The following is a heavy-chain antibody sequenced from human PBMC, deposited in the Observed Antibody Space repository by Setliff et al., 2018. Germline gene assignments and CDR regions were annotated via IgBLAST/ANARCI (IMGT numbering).Heavy chain of an antibody. V-gene: IGHV3-49*04. J-gene: IGHJ4*02. CDR1: GFTFNNYY. Sequence: GVLRLSCATSGFTFNNYYMSWVRQAPGKGLEWVGFIRSKAYGGTTEYAASVKGRFTISRDDSKSIAYLQMNSLKTEDTAVYYCTRGPGDYYGSGSYFFLRYFDYWGQGTLVTSPQ. CDR2: IRSKAYGGTT. CDR3: TRGPGDYYGSGSYFFLRYFDY. D-gene: IGHD3-10*01.